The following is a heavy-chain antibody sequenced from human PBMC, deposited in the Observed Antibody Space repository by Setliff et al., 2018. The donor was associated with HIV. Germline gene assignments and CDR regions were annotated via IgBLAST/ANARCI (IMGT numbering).Heavy chain of an antibody. CDR1: GFSLTTSGVD. CDR3: AHRGGSSWSIDY. CDR2: IYWDDDR. D-gene: IGHD6-13*01. Sequence: SGPTLVNPTQTLTLTRTFSGFSLTTSGVDVGWIRQPPGRALEWLALIYWDDDRRYSPSLKSRLTITKDTSKNRVVLTMTNMDPVDTATYFCAHRGGSSWSIDYWGQGTLVTVSS. J-gene: IGHJ4*02. V-gene: IGHV2-5*02.